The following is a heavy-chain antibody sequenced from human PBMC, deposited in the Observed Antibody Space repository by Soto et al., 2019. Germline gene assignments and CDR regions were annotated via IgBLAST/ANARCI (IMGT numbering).Heavy chain of an antibody. CDR2: FDPSDSYT. V-gene: IGHV5-10-1*01. J-gene: IGHJ6*02. D-gene: IGHD3-9*01. CDR3: ARLLYYDILTGSYYYYGMDV. CDR1: GYSFTSYW. Sequence: LGESLKISCKGSGYSFTSYWISWVRQMPGKGLEWMGRFDPSDSYTNYSPSFQGHVTISADKSISTAYLQWSSLKASDTAMYYCARLLYYDILTGSYYYYGMDVWGQGTTVTFSS.